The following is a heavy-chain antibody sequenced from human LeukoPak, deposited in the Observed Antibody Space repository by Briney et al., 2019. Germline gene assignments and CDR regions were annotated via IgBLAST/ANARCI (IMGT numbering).Heavy chain of an antibody. CDR1: GFIFSDHY. Sequence: GGSLRLSCAASGFIFSDHYLDWVRQAPGRGLEWVARIRNKVRGYTKEYAASVQGRSTITRDDSNDSLLPQVNSLKTEDKAVYFCARGAVAGTNWYFDYWGQGTLVAVSS. CDR3: ARGAVAGTNWYFDY. CDR2: IRNKVRGYTK. J-gene: IGHJ4*02. V-gene: IGHV3-72*01. D-gene: IGHD6-19*01.